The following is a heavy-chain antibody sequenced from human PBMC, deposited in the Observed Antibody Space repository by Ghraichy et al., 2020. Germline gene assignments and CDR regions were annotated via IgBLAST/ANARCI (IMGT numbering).Heavy chain of an antibody. Sequence: GGSLRLSCAASGFSFSSYSMNWVRQAPGKGLEWVSSVSSSSSYIYYADSVKGRFTISRDDAKNSLYLQMNSLRVEDTAVYYCARPGYIGEDIVVVTALALDIWGQGTMVTVSS. D-gene: IGHD2-21*02. CDR2: VSSSSSYI. J-gene: IGHJ3*02. CDR1: GFSFSSYS. CDR3: ARPGYIGEDIVVVTALALDI. V-gene: IGHV3-21*01.